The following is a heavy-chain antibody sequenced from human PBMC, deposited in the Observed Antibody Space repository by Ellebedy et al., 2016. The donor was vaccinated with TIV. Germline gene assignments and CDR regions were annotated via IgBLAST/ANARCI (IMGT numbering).Heavy chain of an antibody. CDR1: GFTFSSFA. V-gene: IGHV3-23*01. J-gene: IGHJ5*02. CDR2: ISGGGGST. Sequence: GGSLRLSXAASGFTFSSFAMSWVRQAPGKGLEWVSVISGGGGSTYYADSVKGRFTISRDNSKKKLSLQMSSLRDGDTAVYYCVKVASTTGWSGGDNWFDPWGQGTLVTVSS. CDR3: VKVASTTGWSGGDNWFDP. D-gene: IGHD6-19*01.